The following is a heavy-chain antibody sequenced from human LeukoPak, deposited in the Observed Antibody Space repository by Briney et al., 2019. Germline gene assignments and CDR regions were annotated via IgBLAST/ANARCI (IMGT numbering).Heavy chain of an antibody. CDR3: AKDSPDIVVVPAANPLDS. J-gene: IGHJ4*02. D-gene: IGHD2-2*01. CDR1: GFTFSGYA. CDR2: LSGSGGCT. Sequence: GGSLRLSCAASGFTFSGYAMSWVRQAPGKGLEWVSALSGSGGCTYYADSVKGRFTISRDNSRNTLYLQMNSLRAEDTAIYYCAKDSPDIVVVPAANPLDSWGQGTLVTVAS. V-gene: IGHV3-23*01.